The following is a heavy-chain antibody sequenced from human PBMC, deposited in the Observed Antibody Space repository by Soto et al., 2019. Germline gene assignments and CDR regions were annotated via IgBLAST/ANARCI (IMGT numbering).Heavy chain of an antibody. CDR2: VSAYNGER. D-gene: IGHD6-6*01. CDR1: GYTFTNYG. J-gene: IGHJ4*01. CDR3: SRGTSIPASGDY. V-gene: IGHV1-18*01. Sequence: QVQLVQSGAEVKKPGASVKVSCKASGYTFTNYGINWVRQAPGQGLEWLGWVSAYNGERRYAQRGQARVIMTTDTSTTTAYMELRSLRSDDTAVYYCSRGTSIPASGDYWGQGTLVTVSS.